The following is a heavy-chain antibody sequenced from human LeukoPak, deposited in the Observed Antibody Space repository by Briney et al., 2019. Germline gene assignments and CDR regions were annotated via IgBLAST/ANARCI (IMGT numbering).Heavy chain of an antibody. D-gene: IGHD1-26*01. Sequence: GGSLRLSCAASGFTFSSYAMHWVRQAPGKGLEWVAVISYDGSNKCYADSVKGRFTISRDNSKNTLYLQMNSLRAEDTAVYYCARGSGSYYGRFDYWGQGTLVTVSS. CDR3: ARGSGSYYGRFDY. CDR1: GFTFSSYA. V-gene: IGHV3-30*04. CDR2: ISYDGSNK. J-gene: IGHJ4*02.